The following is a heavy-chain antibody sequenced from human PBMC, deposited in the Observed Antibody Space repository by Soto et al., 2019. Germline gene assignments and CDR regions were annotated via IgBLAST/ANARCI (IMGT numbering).Heavy chain of an antibody. CDR1: GFTFSSYA. CDR2: ISYDGSNK. V-gene: IGHV3-30-3*01. J-gene: IGHJ4*02. CDR3: ARFNVVISTDY. Sequence: GGSLRLSCAASGFTFSSYAMHWVRQAPGKGLEWVAVISYDGSNKYYADSVKGRFTISRDNSKNTLYLQMNSLRAEDTAVYYCARFNVVISTDYWGQGTLVTVSS. D-gene: IGHD3-22*01.